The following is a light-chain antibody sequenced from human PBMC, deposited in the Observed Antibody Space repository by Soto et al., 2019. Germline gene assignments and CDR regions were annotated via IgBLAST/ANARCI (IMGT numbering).Light chain of an antibody. CDR2: DTS. CDR1: QGIGDT. V-gene: IGKV3-15*01. CDR3: QPYNNWPLT. Sequence: EVVMRQSPATLCVSPGQGATLSCRASQGIGDTLAWYQHKPGQTPRLLIYDTSTRATGVTTRFSGSRSGAEFTLTINSLQSEDFAVYYCQPYNNWPLTFGGGTKVEIK. J-gene: IGKJ4*01.